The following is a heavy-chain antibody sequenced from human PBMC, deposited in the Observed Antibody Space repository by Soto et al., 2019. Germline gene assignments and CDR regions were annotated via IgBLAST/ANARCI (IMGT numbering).Heavy chain of an antibody. CDR2: IRSKANSYAT. CDR3: TRHGPPRDIVVVVAAPNDAFDI. V-gene: IGHV3-73*01. D-gene: IGHD2-15*01. Sequence: PGGSLRLSCAASGFTFSGSAMHWVRQASGKGLEWVGRIRSKANSYATAYAASVKGRFTISRDDSKNTAYLQMNSLKTEDTAVYYCTRHGPPRDIVVVVAAPNDAFDIWGQGTMVTVSS. J-gene: IGHJ3*02. CDR1: GFTFSGSA.